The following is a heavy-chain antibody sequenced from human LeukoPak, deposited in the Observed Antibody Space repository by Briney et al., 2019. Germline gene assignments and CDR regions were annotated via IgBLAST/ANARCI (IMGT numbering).Heavy chain of an antibody. Sequence: SETLSLTCTVSGGSISSGGYYWSWIRQLPGKGLEWIGYIYYSGSTYYNPSLKSRVTISVDTSKNQFSLKLSSVTAADTAVYFCARRSIAAVDSWGQGTLVTVSS. D-gene: IGHD6-6*01. CDR3: ARRSIAAVDS. CDR2: IYYSGST. CDR1: GGSISSGGYY. J-gene: IGHJ4*02. V-gene: IGHV4-31*03.